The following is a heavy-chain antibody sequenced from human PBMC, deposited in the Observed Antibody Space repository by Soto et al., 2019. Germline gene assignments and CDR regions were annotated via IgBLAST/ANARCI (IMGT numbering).Heavy chain of an antibody. Sequence: QVKLVQSGAEVKKPGASVKVSCKASGSTFTSYGISWVRPAPGQGLEWMGWISAYNGNTNYAQKLQGRVTMTTDTSASTASMELRSLRSDETAVYYCASDGWYVGDYWGQGTLVTVSS. CDR2: ISAYNGNT. J-gene: IGHJ4*02. D-gene: IGHD6-19*01. V-gene: IGHV1-18*01. CDR1: GSTFTSYG. CDR3: ASDGWYVGDY.